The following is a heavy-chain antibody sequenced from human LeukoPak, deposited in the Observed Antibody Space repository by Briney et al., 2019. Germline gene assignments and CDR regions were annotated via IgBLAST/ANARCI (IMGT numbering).Heavy chain of an antibody. CDR2: IDPDGNT. V-gene: IGHV3-74*01. J-gene: IGHJ3*02. D-gene: IGHD2/OR15-2a*01. CDR1: GLTFSTYW. CDR3: ASFRNTDI. Sequence: GGSLRLSCSASGLTFSTYWMLWVRQAPGKGLVWVSRIDPDGNTVYADSVRGRFTVSRDNAKNTMYLQMNSLRVEDTALYYCASFRNTDIWGQGTTVTVSP.